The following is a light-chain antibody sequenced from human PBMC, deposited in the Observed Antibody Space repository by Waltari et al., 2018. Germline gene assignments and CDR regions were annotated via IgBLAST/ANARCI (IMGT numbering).Light chain of an antibody. J-gene: IGKJ1*01. CDR2: AAS. CDR1: QRVSVW. CDR3: QQYNSYST. Sequence: DVQMTQSPSTLSASVGDRVTITCRASQRVSVWLAWYQQKPGQAPDLLVYAASSLESGVPSRFSGSGSGTEFTLTISGLQPDDFATYYCQQYNSYSTFGQGTKVEIK. V-gene: IGKV1-5*03.